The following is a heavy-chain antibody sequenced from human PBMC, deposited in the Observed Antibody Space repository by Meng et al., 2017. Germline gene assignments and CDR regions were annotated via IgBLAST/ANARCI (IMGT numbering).Heavy chain of an antibody. D-gene: IGHD4-17*01. CDR2: IHPKSGDT. V-gene: IGHV1-2*06. Sequence: QVQFVQPGAEVKSPGASVRVSCEAYGYNFTDNYLHWVRQAPGQGPEWMGRIHPKSGDTDYAQKFRGKVTMTRDTSIRTAYMELIRLISDDTAVYYCTRGGNYGDYLDWWGQGTLVTVSS. J-gene: IGHJ4*02. CDR1: GYNFTDNY. CDR3: TRGGNYGDYLDW.